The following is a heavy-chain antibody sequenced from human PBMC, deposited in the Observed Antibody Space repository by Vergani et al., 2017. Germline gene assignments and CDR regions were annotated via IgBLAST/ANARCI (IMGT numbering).Heavy chain of an antibody. J-gene: IGHJ6*02. V-gene: IGHV4-38-2*01. CDR1: DFSIMTNPY. CDR3: ARHRGSGGFFPSSYFYGMDV. D-gene: IGHD3-10*01. CDR2: IHHSGDT. Sequence: VQLQESGPGLVKPSENLTLTCDVSDFSIMTNPYWGWFRQSPGKGLEWIGCIHHSGDTHYNSSLKSRVSISIVSSSKFSLSLTSVTAADTAIYYCARHRGSGGFFPSSYFYGMDVWGHGTTVTVSS.